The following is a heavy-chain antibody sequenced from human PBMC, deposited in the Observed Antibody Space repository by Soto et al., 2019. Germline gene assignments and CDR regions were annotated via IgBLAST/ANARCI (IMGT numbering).Heavy chain of an antibody. Sequence: GGSLRLSCAASGFTFSSYSMNWVRQAPGKGLEWVSSISSSSSYIYYADSVKGRFTISRDNAKNSLYLQMNSLRAEDTAVYYCAREATNYYGSGTPDYWGQGTLVTVSS. J-gene: IGHJ4*02. CDR2: ISSSSSYI. CDR3: AREATNYYGSGTPDY. D-gene: IGHD3-10*01. V-gene: IGHV3-21*01. CDR1: GFTFSSYS.